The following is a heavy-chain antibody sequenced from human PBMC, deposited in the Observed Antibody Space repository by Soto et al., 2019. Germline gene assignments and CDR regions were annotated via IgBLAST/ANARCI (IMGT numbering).Heavy chain of an antibody. CDR2: INPNSGGT. CDR1: GYTFTGYY. CDR3: AATSSSSPPGGYYYYGMDV. V-gene: IGHV1-2*04. J-gene: IGHJ6*02. Sequence: EASVKVSCKASGYTFTGYYMHWVRQAPGQGLEWMGWINPNSGGTNYAQKFQGWVTMTRDTSISTAYMELSRLRSDDTAVYYCAATSSSSPPGGYYYYGMDVWGQGTTVTVSS. D-gene: IGHD6-6*01.